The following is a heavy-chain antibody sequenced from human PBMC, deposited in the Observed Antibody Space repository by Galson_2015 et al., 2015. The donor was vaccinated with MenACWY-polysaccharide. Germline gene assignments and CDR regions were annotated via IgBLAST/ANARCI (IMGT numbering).Heavy chain of an antibody. CDR3: VKAHETSGWNRGPGY. CDR1: GFTFTSYT. V-gene: IGHV3-23*01. J-gene: IGHJ4*02. CDR2: ISLDGRNT. Sequence: SLRLSGAASGFTFTSYTMSWIRQAPGKGPEWVTVISLDGRNTYYADPVKGRFTISRDNSKNTLYLQMHDLRAEDTAVYYCVKAHETSGWNRGPGYWGQGTLVTVSS. D-gene: IGHD1-1*01.